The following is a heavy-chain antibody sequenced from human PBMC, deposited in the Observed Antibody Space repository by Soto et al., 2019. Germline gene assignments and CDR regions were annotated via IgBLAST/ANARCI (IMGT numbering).Heavy chain of an antibody. V-gene: IGHV4-59*08. CDR2: FYYSGGT. Sequence: QFQEWGQDLVRLSGPLSFTSPGSVGPFGSYTWPGIRRPPGRGWGWLGYFYYSGGTDYNPSLRGRLAISIDTSKNQFSLRLNSMTAADTAVYYCAGRDCSGTNCYYLDYYYMDVWGKGTTVTVSS. D-gene: IGHD2-2*01. CDR3: AGRDCSGTNCYYLDYYYMDV. J-gene: IGHJ6*03. CDR1: VGPFGSYT.